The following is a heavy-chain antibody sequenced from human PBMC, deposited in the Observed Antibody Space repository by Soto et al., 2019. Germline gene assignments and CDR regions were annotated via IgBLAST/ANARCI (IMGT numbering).Heavy chain of an antibody. J-gene: IGHJ5*02. Sequence: EVQLVESGGGLVQPGGSLRLSCAASGFTFSSYSMSWVRQAPGKGLEWISYISSSSNTIYYADSVKGRFTISRDKAKNSLYLQMKSLRDEDTAAYYCARDTGFISVSTSWDNCFDPWGQGTLVTVSS. V-gene: IGHV3-48*02. CDR3: ARDTGFISVSTSWDNCFDP. CDR1: GFTFSSYS. D-gene: IGHD2-2*01. CDR2: ISSSSNTI.